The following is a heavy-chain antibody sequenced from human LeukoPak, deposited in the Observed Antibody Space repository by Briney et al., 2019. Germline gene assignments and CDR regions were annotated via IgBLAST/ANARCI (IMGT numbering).Heavy chain of an antibody. J-gene: IGHJ4*02. D-gene: IGHD3-3*01. CDR3: ASSFSDDFWSGHF. Sequence: PGGSLRLSCAASRITFTYWMSWVRQAPGKGLEWVANIKQDGSVKYYVDSVKGRFTMQMNSLRAEDTAVYYCASSFSDDFWSGHFWGQGTLVTVSS. CDR1: RITFTYW. V-gene: IGHV3-7*01. CDR2: IKQDGSVK.